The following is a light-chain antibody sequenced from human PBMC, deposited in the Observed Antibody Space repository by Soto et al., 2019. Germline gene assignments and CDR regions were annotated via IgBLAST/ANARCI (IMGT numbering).Light chain of an antibody. CDR3: QQSYSTLYT. Sequence: DIQMTQSPSSLSASVGDRVTITCRASQSISTSLSWYQQKPGKAPKLLIHAAARMQSGVPSRFSDSGSGTDFPLTISSLQPEDCAVYYCQQSYSTLYTVGEGTNLEIK. J-gene: IGKJ2*01. CDR2: AAA. CDR1: QSISTS. V-gene: IGKV1-39*01.